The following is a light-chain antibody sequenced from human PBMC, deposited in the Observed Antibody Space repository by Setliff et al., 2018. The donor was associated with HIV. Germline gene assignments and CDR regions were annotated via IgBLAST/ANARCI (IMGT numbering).Light chain of an antibody. Sequence: QSALTQPPSVSGPPGQSVTISCTGTSSDVGSYNRVSWYQQPPGTAPKLMIYEVSYRPSGVPDRFSGSKSVNTASLTISGLQAEDEADYYCSSYTTSNTYVFGTGTKVTVL. CDR2: EVS. CDR3: SSYTTSNTYV. CDR1: SSDVGSYNR. V-gene: IGLV2-18*02. J-gene: IGLJ1*01.